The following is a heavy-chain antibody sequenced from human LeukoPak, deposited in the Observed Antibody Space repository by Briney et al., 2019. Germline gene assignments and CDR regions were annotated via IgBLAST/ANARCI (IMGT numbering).Heavy chain of an antibody. J-gene: IGHJ3*02. D-gene: IGHD3-16*01. Sequence: GESLKISCKGSGYSFSSYWIGWVRQMPGKGLEWMGIIYPGDSDTKYSPSFQGQVIISADKSISTAYLQWSSLKASDTAMYFCARSGYNDYVGAFDIWGQGTMVTVSS. V-gene: IGHV5-51*01. CDR3: ARSGYNDYVGAFDI. CDR2: IYPGDSDT. CDR1: GYSFSSYW.